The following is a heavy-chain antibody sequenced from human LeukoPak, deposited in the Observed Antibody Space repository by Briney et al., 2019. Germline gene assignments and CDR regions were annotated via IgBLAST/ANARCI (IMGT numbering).Heavy chain of an antibody. Sequence: KASETLSLTCAVYGGSFSGYYWSWIRQPAGKGLEWIGRIYTSGSTNYNPSLKSRVTMSVDTSKNQFSLKLSSVTAADTAVYYCAREAKGLWFGEFGWFDPWGQGTLVTVSS. V-gene: IGHV4-4*07. D-gene: IGHD3-10*01. CDR3: AREAKGLWFGEFGWFDP. CDR2: IYTSGST. CDR1: GGSFSGYY. J-gene: IGHJ5*02.